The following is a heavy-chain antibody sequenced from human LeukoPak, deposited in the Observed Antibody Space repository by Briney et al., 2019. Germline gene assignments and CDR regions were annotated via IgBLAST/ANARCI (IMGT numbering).Heavy chain of an antibody. CDR2: IYYRGST. CDR3: ARSRRVVDTTMVDYYYNYYMDV. CDR1: GGSISSYY. V-gene: IGHV4-59*01. Sequence: SETLSLTCTVSGGSISSYYWTWIRQPPGKGLECIGYIYYRGSTNYNPSLKSRVTISLDTSKNQFSLKLSSVTAADTAVYFCARSRRVVDTTMVDYYYNYYMDVWGKGTTVTVSS. J-gene: IGHJ6*03. D-gene: IGHD5-18*01.